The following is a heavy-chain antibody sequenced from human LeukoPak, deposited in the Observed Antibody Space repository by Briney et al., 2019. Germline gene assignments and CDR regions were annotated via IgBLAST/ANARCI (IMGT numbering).Heavy chain of an antibody. V-gene: IGHV1-46*01. CDR1: GYTFTGYY. D-gene: IGHD6-19*01. CDR3: ARDSGWWMFDY. CDR2: INPSGGST. Sequence: GASVKVSCKASGYTFTGYYIHWVRQAPGQGLEWMGIINPSGGSTSYAQKFQGRVTMTRDTSTSTVYMELSSLRSEDTAVYYCARDSGWWMFDYWGQGTLVTVSS. J-gene: IGHJ4*02.